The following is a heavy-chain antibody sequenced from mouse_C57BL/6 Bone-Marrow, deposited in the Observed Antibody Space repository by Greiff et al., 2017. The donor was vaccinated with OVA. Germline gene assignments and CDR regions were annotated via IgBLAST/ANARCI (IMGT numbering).Heavy chain of an antibody. CDR1: GFTFSGYG. J-gene: IGHJ2*01. V-gene: IGHV5-6*01. Sequence: EVKLVESGGDLVKPGGSLKLSCAASGFTFSGYGMSWVRQTPDQRLEWVATISSGGSYTYYPDSVKGRFTISRDNAKNTLYLQMSSLKSEDTAMYYCARQENYYGSSLDYWGQGTTRTVSS. CDR3: ARQENYYGSSLDY. CDR2: ISSGGSYT. D-gene: IGHD1-1*01.